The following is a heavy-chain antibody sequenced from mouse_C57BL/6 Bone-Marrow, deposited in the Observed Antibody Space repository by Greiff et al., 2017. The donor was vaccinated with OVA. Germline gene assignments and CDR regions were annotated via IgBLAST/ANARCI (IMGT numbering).Heavy chain of an antibody. CDR3: AREARQLRLDRFAY. CDR2: IDPSDSYT. CDR1: GYTFTSYW. J-gene: IGHJ3*01. D-gene: IGHD3-2*02. Sequence: VQLQQPGAELVKPGASVKLSCKASGYTFTSYWMQWVKQRPGQGLEWIGEIDPSDSYTNYNQKFKGKATLTVDTSSSTAYMQLSSLTSEDSAVYYCAREARQLRLDRFAYWGQGTLVTVSA. V-gene: IGHV1-50*01.